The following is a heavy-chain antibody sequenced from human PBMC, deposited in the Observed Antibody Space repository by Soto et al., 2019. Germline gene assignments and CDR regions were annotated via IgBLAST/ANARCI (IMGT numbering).Heavy chain of an antibody. CDR2: IIPVFDKA. CDR1: RGSFGSSA. CDR3: ARLRRDWGDAFDL. D-gene: IGHD3-16*01. J-gene: IGHJ3*01. V-gene: IGHV1-69*01. Sequence: QVQLVQSGADVKKPGSSVKVSCKASRGSFGSSAISWVRQAPAQGLEWMGEIIPVFDKANYAQNFQGRLTITADEPTGTVFMQLSSLRPEDTAVYFCARLRRDWGDAFDLWGLGTLVTVSS.